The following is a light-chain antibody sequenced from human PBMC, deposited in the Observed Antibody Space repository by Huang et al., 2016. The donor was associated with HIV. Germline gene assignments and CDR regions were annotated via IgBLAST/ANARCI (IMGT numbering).Light chain of an antibody. J-gene: IGKJ2*01. CDR2: GAS. CDR3: QHYDNWPYT. CDR1: QSVSNN. Sequence: EIVMTQSPATLSVSPGGRATLSCRASQSVSNNLAWYQQKLGQAPRRLIYGASTRNSGIPARFSGSGSGTEFTLTISSLQSADFAVYYCQHYDNWPYTFGQGTKLEIK. V-gene: IGKV3-15*01.